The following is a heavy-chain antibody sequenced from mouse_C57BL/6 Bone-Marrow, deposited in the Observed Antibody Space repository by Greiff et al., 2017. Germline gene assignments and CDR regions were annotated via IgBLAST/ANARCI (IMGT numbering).Heavy chain of an antibody. D-gene: IGHD2-1*01. V-gene: IGHV5-4*01. CDR2: ISDGGSYT. Sequence: DVQLVESGGGLVKPGGSLKLSCAASGFTFSSYAMSWVRQTPEKRLEWVATISDGGSYTYYPDNVKGRFTISRDNAKNNLYLQMSHLKSEDTAMYYCAMDMVTKAWFAYWGQGTLVTVSA. CDR1: GFTFSSYA. CDR3: AMDMVTKAWFAY. J-gene: IGHJ3*01.